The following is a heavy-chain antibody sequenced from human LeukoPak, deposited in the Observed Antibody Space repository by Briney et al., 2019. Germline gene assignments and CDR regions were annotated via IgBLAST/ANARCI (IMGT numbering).Heavy chain of an antibody. CDR3: ARRMNSGSYYPSYYFDY. CDR1: GYTFTNYG. D-gene: IGHD3-10*01. Sequence: ASVKVSCKASGYTFTNYGFSWVRQAPGQGLEWMGWITTYNGDTNYAQKLQGRVTMTTDTSTSTAYMELRSLGSGDTAVYYCARRMNSGSYYPSYYFDYWGQGTLVTVSS. J-gene: IGHJ4*02. CDR2: ITTYNGDT. V-gene: IGHV1-18*01.